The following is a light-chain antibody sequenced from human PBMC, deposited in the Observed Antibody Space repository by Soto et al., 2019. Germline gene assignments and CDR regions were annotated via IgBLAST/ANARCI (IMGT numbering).Light chain of an antibody. CDR3: QQSYSSPLP. V-gene: IGKV1-39*01. Sequence: DIQMTQSPSSLSASVGDRVSITCRASQSVSNYLNWYQQKPGKAPKFLISAASNFQSGVPSRFSGSGSGTNFTLTISSLQPEDFVTYYCQQSYSSPLPFGGGTQVEIK. CDR1: QSVSNY. J-gene: IGKJ4*01. CDR2: AAS.